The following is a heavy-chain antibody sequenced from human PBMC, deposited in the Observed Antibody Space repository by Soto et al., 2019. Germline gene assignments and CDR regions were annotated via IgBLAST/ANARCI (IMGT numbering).Heavy chain of an antibody. J-gene: IGHJ6*02. CDR2: ISYDGSNK. V-gene: IGHV3-30*18. Sequence: GALRLSCAASGFTFNTYGIHWVRQAPGKGLEWVAVISYDGSNKYYADSVKGRFTISRDNSKNTLYLQMNSLRAEDTAVYYCAKDRVPATAPYYYGMDVWGQGTTVTVSS. D-gene: IGHD2-2*01. CDR3: AKDRVPATAPYYYGMDV. CDR1: GFTFNTYG.